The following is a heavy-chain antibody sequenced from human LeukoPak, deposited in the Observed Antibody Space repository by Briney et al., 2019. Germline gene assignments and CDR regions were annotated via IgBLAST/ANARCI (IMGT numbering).Heavy chain of an antibody. V-gene: IGHV1-69*13. CDR1: GGTFSSYA. J-gene: IGHJ3*02. Sequence: GASVKVSCKASGGTFSSYAISWVRQAPGQGLEWMGGIIPIFGTANYAQKFQGRVTITADESTSTAYMELSSLRSEDTAVYYCARHGGVVVVPAATGDWHAFDIRGQGTMVTVSS. CDR2: IIPIFGTA. D-gene: IGHD2-2*01. CDR3: ARHGGVVVVPAATGDWHAFDI.